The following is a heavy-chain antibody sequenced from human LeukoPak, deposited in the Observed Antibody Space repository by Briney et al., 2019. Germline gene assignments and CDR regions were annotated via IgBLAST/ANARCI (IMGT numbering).Heavy chain of an antibody. Sequence: SVKVSFKAAVGTFISYAISWVRQAPGQGGEWMGRIITILGIANYAQKFQGRVTITADKSTSTAYMELSSLRSEDTAVYYCARDPDSSGWYLGYYFDYWGQGTLVTVSS. D-gene: IGHD6-19*01. CDR2: IITILGIA. J-gene: IGHJ4*02. CDR3: ARDPDSSGWYLGYYFDY. CDR1: VGTFISYA. V-gene: IGHV1-69*04.